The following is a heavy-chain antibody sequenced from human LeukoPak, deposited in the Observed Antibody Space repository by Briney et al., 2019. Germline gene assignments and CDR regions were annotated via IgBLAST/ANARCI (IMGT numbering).Heavy chain of an antibody. J-gene: IGHJ4*02. D-gene: IGHD3-22*01. Sequence: PGGSLRLSCAASGFTFSSYWMHWVRQAPGKGLVWVSRINSDGSSTSYADSVKGRFTISRDNAKNTLYLQVNSLRAEDTAVYYCARAPGYYDSSGYFSFDYWGQGTLVTVSS. CDR1: GFTFSSYW. CDR2: INSDGSST. V-gene: IGHV3-74*01. CDR3: ARAPGYYDSSGYFSFDY.